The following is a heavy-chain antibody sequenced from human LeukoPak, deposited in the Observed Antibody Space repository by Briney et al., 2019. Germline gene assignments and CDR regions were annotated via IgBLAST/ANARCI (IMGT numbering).Heavy chain of an antibody. D-gene: IGHD3-10*01. CDR2: ISGSGGNT. CDR1: GLTFSTHA. CDR3: AKGNYYGSGSYGYFDY. Sequence: GGSLRLSCAASGLTFSTHAMSWVRQAPGKGLEWVSAISGSGGNTFFADSVKGRFTIFRDNSKNTVYLQMNSLRAEDTAVYYCAKGNYYGSGSYGYFDYWGQGTLVTVSS. V-gene: IGHV3-23*01. J-gene: IGHJ4*02.